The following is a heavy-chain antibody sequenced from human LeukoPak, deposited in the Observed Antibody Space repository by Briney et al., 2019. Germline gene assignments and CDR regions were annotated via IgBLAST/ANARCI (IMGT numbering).Heavy chain of an antibody. J-gene: IGHJ4*02. Sequence: SETLSLTCTVSGGSISSYSWSWIRQPPGKGLEWIGYIYYSGSTNYNPSLKSRVTISADTSKNHFSLKLSSVTATDTAVYYCARHYYGDYPNLYYFDYWGQGTLVTVSS. CDR3: ARHYYGDYPNLYYFDY. CDR1: GGSISSYS. V-gene: IGHV4-59*08. D-gene: IGHD4-17*01. CDR2: IYYSGST.